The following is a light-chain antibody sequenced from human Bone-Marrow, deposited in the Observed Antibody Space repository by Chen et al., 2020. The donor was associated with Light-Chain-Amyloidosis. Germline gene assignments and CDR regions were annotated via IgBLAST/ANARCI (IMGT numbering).Light chain of an antibody. CDR3: LQLHSYPFT. CDR2: GAS. Sequence: IQVTQSPSLLSASVRDRLTMTCRASLAINTYLAWYQQKPGRAPKLLIYGASTLQSGVPSRFSGSGSGTEFTLTISSLQPEDFATYYCLQLHSYPFTFGPGTTVEIK. V-gene: IGKV1-9*01. CDR1: LAINTY. J-gene: IGKJ3*01.